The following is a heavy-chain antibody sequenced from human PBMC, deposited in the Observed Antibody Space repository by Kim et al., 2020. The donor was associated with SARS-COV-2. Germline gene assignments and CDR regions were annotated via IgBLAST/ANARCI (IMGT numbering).Heavy chain of an antibody. V-gene: IGHV3-11*01. D-gene: IGHD6-13*01. Sequence: GGSLRLSCAASGFTFSDYYMSWIRQAPGKGLEWVSYISSSGSTIYYADSVKGRFTISRDNAKNSLYLQMNSLRAEDTAVYYCARVDGYSSSYGLGYYYYGMDVWGQGTTFTVSS. CDR1: GFTFSDYY. J-gene: IGHJ6*02. CDR2: ISSSGSTI. CDR3: ARVDGYSSSYGLGYYYYGMDV.